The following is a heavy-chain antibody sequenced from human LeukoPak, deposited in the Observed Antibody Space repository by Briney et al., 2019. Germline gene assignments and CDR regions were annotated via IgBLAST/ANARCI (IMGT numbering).Heavy chain of an antibody. CDR1: GFTFSSYW. CDR3: ARGSGYSSDNWFDP. V-gene: IGHV3-7*03. Sequence: GGSLRLSCAGSGFTFSSYWMNWVRQAPGKGLEWVANIYQDGSKKYYVDSLKGRFTISRDNAKNSLYLQMNSLRAEDTAVYYCARGSGYSSDNWFDPWGQGTLVTVSS. D-gene: IGHD6-19*01. J-gene: IGHJ5*02. CDR2: IYQDGSKK.